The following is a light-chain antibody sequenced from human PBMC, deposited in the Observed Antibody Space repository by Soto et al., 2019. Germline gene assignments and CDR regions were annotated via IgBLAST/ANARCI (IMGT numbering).Light chain of an antibody. CDR2: GAS. Sequence: EIVMTQSPATLSVSPGERATLSCRASQRVSSNLAWYQQKPGQAPRLLIYGASTRATGIPARFSGSGSETEFTLTISSLQSEDFAVYYCRQYNNWPPWTFGQGTKVEIK. J-gene: IGKJ1*01. V-gene: IGKV3-15*01. CDR3: RQYNNWPPWT. CDR1: QRVSSN.